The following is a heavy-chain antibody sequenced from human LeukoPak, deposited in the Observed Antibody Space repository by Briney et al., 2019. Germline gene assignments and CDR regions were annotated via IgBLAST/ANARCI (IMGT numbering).Heavy chain of an antibody. CDR3: ARDRDGDAPGAFDI. D-gene: IGHD2-21*02. V-gene: IGHV1-2*04. Sequence: GASVKVSCKASGYTFTGYYMHWVRQAPGQGLEWMGWINPNSGGTNYAQKFQGWVTMTRDTSISTAYMELSRLRSDDTAVYYCARDRDGDAPGAFDIWGQGTMVTVSS. J-gene: IGHJ3*02. CDR2: INPNSGGT. CDR1: GYTFTGYY.